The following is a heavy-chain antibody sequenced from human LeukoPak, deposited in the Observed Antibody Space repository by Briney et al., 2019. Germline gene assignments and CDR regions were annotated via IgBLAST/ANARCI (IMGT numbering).Heavy chain of an antibody. CDR3: ARVSDDEYGGNSGANYFES. D-gene: IGHD4-23*01. CDR2: IYHSGST. J-gene: IGHJ4*02. Sequence: SETLSVTCTVSGYSIISPFYRGWIRQSPGKGLEWIGNIYHSGSTYSNPSLRSRVTISVDTSKNQFSLKLNSVTAADTAVYYCARVSDDEYGGNSGANYFESWGQGTLVTVSS. CDR1: GYSIISPFY. V-gene: IGHV4-38-2*02.